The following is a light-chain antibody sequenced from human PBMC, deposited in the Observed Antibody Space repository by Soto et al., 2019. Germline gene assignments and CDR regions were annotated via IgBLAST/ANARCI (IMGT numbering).Light chain of an antibody. J-gene: IGLJ2*01. Sequence: QSALTQPPSASGTPGQRVTISCSGSSSNIGSNYVYWYQHLPGTAPKLLIFSNNQRPSGVPDRFSASKSGTSASLAISGLRSEDEADYYCAAWDDSLSGVLFGGGTKLTVL. CDR1: SSNIGSNY. CDR2: SNN. V-gene: IGLV1-47*02. CDR3: AAWDDSLSGVL.